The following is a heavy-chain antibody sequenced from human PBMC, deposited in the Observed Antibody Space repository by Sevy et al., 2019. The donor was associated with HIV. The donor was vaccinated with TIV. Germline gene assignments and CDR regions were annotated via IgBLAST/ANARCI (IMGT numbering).Heavy chain of an antibody. CDR3: AKESIAAAGLHY. CDR2: ISYDGSNK. D-gene: IGHD6-13*01. CDR1: GFTFSSYG. Sequence: GGSLRLSCAASGFTFSSYGMHWVRQAPGKGLEWVAVISYDGSNKYYANSVKGRFTISRDNSKNTLYLQMNSLRAEDTAVYYCAKESIAAAGLHYWGQGILVTVSS. J-gene: IGHJ4*02. V-gene: IGHV3-30*18.